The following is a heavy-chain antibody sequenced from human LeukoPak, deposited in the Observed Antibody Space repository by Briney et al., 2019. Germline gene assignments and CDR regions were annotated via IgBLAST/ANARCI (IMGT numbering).Heavy chain of an antibody. Sequence: PSGTLSLTCAVSGGSISSSNWWSWVRQPPGKVLEWIGYIYYSGSTNYNPSLKSRVTISVDTSKNQFSLKLSSVTAADTAVYYCARSFSGASYDYWGQGTLVTVSS. CDR2: IYYSGST. CDR1: GGSISSSNW. D-gene: IGHD3-10*01. J-gene: IGHJ4*02. CDR3: ARSFSGASYDY. V-gene: IGHV4-4*02.